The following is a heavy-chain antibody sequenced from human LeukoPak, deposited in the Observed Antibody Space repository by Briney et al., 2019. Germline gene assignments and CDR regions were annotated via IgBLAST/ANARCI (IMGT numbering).Heavy chain of an antibody. V-gene: IGHV4-34*01. J-gene: IGHJ4*02. Sequence: PSETLSLTCAVYGGSFSNYYWTWIRHPPGKGLEWIGEINHSGSTSYNPSLMSRVTISLDTSKNQFSLKLSSVTAADTAVYYCARGGKISKGEFDYWGQGTLVTVSS. CDR3: ARGGKISKGEFDY. CDR1: GGSFSNYY. CDR2: INHSGST. D-gene: IGHD3-10*01.